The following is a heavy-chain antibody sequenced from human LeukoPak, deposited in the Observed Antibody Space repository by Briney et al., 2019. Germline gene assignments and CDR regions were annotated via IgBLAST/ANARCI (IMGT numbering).Heavy chain of an antibody. D-gene: IGHD2-2*03. CDR2: SNPNSGGT. J-gene: IGHJ3*02. V-gene: IGHV1-2*04. CDR3: ARDGASGYCSSTSCYHDAFDI. Sequence: ASVKVSCKASGYTFTGYCMHWVRQAPGQGLEWMGWSNPNSGGTNYAQKFQGWVTMTRDTSISTAYMELSRLRSDDTAVYYCARDGASGYCSSTSCYHDAFDIWGQGTMVTVSS. CDR1: GYTFTGYC.